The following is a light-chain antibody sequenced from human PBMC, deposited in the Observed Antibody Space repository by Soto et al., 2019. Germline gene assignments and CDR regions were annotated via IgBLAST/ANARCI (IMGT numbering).Light chain of an antibody. J-gene: IGKJ2*01. CDR1: QSVSSNY. CDR2: GAF. V-gene: IGKV3-20*01. Sequence: EIVLTQSPGTLSLSPGERATLSCRASQSVSSNYLAWYQQKPGQAPRLLIHGAFSRATGIPDRFSGSGSGTDFTLTISRLEPEDFAVYYCQQYGSLLTFGQGTKLEIK. CDR3: QQYGSLLT.